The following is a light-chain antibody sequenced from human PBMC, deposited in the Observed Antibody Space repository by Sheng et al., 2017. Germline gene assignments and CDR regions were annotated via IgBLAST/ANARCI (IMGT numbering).Light chain of an antibody. CDR3: QQYYDTPLT. CDR2: WAS. Sequence: DIVMTQSPDSLAVSLGERATINCRSSQSLLYNPNNRNYLAWYQQKPGQRPKLLISWASTRQSGVPDRFTGSGSGTDFTLTISSLQAEDVAVYYCQQYYDTPLTFGGGTKVDI. J-gene: IGKJ4*01. V-gene: IGKV4-1*01. CDR1: QSLLYNPNNRNY.